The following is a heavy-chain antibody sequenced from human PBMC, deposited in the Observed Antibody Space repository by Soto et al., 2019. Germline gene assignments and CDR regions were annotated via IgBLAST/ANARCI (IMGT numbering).Heavy chain of an antibody. Sequence: XXTLSLTCTVSCGSITSYYWSWIRQPPGKGLEWIGYXYYSGXTNYNHYLTSXXTISVDTXXNQSYLKLSSVTAPDTAVYYCARSIAVDGGVDYWGQGTLVTVSS. CDR1: CGSITSYY. CDR2: XYYSGXT. CDR3: ARSIAVDGGVDY. J-gene: IGHJ4*02. D-gene: IGHD6-19*01. V-gene: IGHV4-59*01.